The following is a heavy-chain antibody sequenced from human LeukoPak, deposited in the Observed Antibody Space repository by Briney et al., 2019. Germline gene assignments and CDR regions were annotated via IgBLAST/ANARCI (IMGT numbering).Heavy chain of an antibody. D-gene: IGHD5-18*01. CDR1: GFTFSDYY. V-gene: IGHV3-11*06. CDR3: VKGGYSYGPFDY. Sequence: GGSLRLSCAASGFTFSDYYMSWIRQAPGKGLEWISHISGSSSYTNYADSVKGRFTISRDNSKNTLYLQMSSLRAEDTAVYYCVKGGYSYGPFDYWGQGTLVTVSS. J-gene: IGHJ4*02. CDR2: ISGSSSYT.